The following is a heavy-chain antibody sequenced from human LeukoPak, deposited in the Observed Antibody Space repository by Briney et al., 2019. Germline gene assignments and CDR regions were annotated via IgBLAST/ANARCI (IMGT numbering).Heavy chain of an antibody. V-gene: IGHV4-59*08. CDR3: ARRQGTVISPGGMDV. Sequence: SETLSLTCTVSGGSISSYYWNWIRQPPGKGLEWIGYIYYSGSTNYNPSLKSRATISVDTSKNQFSLKLSSVTAADTAMYYCARRQGTVISPGGMDVWGQGTTVTVSS. D-gene: IGHD4-23*01. CDR1: GGSISSYY. J-gene: IGHJ6*02. CDR2: IYYSGST.